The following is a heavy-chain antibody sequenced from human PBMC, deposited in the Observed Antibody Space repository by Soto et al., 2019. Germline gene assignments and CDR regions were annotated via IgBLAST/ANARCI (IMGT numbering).Heavy chain of an antibody. CDR1: GGSISRNSYY. Sequence: QMQLQESGPGLVKPSETLSLTCTVSGGSISRNSYYWGWIRQPPGKGLEWIGSIYYSGSTYYNPSLKSRVTLSVDTSKNQSSLKLSSVTAADTAVYYCARHDWNGVDYWGQGTLVTVSS. CDR2: IYYSGST. D-gene: IGHD1-1*01. J-gene: IGHJ4*02. CDR3: ARHDWNGVDY. V-gene: IGHV4-39*01.